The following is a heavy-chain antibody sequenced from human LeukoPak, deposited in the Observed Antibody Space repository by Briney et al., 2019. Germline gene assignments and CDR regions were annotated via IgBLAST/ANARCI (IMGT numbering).Heavy chain of an antibody. J-gene: IGHJ4*02. CDR3: ARNMGDVSGIIDY. D-gene: IGHD3-10*01. CDR1: GYSISSSNW. V-gene: IGHV4-28*05. Sequence: SETLSLTCAVSGYSISSSNWWGWIRPPPGKGLEWIGYIYYSGSIYYNPSLKSRVTMSVDTSKNQFSLKLSSVTAVDTAVYYCARNMGDVSGIIDYWGQGTLVTVSS. CDR2: IYYSGSI.